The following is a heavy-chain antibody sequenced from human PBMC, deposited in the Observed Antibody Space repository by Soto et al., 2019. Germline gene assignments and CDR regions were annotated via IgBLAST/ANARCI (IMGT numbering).Heavy chain of an antibody. Sequence: QVQLVESGGGVVQPGRSLRLSCAASGFTFSSYGMHWVRQAPGKGLEWVAVIWYDGSNKYYADSVKGRFTISRDNSKNTLYLQMNSLRAEDTAVYYCARVSGDYGVQYFDHWGQGTLVTVSS. CDR1: GFTFSSYG. D-gene: IGHD4-17*01. J-gene: IGHJ4*02. CDR2: IWYDGSNK. CDR3: ARVSGDYGVQYFDH. V-gene: IGHV3-33*01.